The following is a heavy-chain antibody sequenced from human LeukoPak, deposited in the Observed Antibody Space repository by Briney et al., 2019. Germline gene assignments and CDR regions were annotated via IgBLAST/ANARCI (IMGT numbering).Heavy chain of an antibody. V-gene: IGHV1-18*01. J-gene: IGHJ5*02. Sequence: ASVKVSCKASGYTFTSYGISWVRQAPGQGLEWMGWISAYNGNTNYAQKLQGRVTMTTDTSTSTAYMELRSLRSDDTAVYYCARAPMEQWLDIWFDPWVQGTLVTVSS. CDR3: ARAPMEQWLDIWFDP. CDR1: GYTFTSYG. D-gene: IGHD6-19*01. CDR2: ISAYNGNT.